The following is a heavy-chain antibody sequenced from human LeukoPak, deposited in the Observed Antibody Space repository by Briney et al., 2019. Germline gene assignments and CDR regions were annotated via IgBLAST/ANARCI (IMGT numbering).Heavy chain of an antibody. CDR1: GYAFTSYH. Sequence: SVNVSCKASGYAFTSYHIHWMRQAPGQGLGWMGIIIPSSGSTTYAQKFQGRVTMTRDTSTSTVYMELSSLTSDDTAVYFCARSDYNDYRGLGFWGQGTLVTVSS. V-gene: IGHV1-46*01. J-gene: IGHJ4*02. D-gene: IGHD4-11*01. CDR3: ARSDYNDYRGLGF. CDR2: IIPSSGST.